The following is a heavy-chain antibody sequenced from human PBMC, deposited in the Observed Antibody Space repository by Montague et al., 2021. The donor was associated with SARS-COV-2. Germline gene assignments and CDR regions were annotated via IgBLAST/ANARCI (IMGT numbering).Heavy chain of an antibody. CDR3: ARGGLTGGNYELWSGYYTSPLDY. D-gene: IGHD3-3*01. CDR2: VNHRGST. Sequence: SETLSLTCAVYGGTFNAYSWSWVRQPPGKGLEWLGEVNHRGSTNYISSLKSRITLSIDTSKSQFSLKLTSLTPADTAVYYCARGGLTGGNYELWSGYYTSPLDYWGQGTPVIVSS. J-gene: IGHJ4*02. CDR1: GGTFNAYS. V-gene: IGHV4-34*01.